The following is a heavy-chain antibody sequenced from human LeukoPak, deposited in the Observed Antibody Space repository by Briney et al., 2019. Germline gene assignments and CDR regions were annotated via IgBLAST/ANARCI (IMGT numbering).Heavy chain of an antibody. CDR3: ARTSHYVDIAATIPYGIYYFDY. D-gene: IGHD5-12*01. V-gene: IGHV1-69*06. Sequence: SVKVSCKASGGTFSSYAISWVRQAPGQGLEWMGGIIPIFGTANYAQKFQGRVTITEDKSTSTAYMELSSLRSEDTAVYYCARTSHYVDIAATIPYGIYYFDYWGQGTLVTVSS. J-gene: IGHJ4*02. CDR2: IIPIFGTA. CDR1: GGTFSSYA.